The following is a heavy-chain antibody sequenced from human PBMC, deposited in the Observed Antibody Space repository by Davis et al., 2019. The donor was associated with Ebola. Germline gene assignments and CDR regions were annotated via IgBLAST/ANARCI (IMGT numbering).Heavy chain of an antibody. CDR2: ISAYNGNT. Sequence: ASVKVSCKASGYTFTSYGIGWVRQAPGQGLEWMGWISAYNGNTNYAQKLQGRVTMTTDTSTSTAYMELRSLRSDDTAVYYCARVQVVVVAATHFGMDVWGQGTTVTVSS. J-gene: IGHJ6*02. CDR3: ARVQVVVVAATHFGMDV. V-gene: IGHV1-18*01. CDR1: GYTFTSYG. D-gene: IGHD2-15*01.